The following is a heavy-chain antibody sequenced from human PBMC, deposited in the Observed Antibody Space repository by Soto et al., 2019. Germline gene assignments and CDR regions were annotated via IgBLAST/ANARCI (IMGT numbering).Heavy chain of an antibody. J-gene: IGHJ6*02. CDR2: IYPCESYT. CDR3: ARDVPLNYYDGTYYYYAMDV. V-gene: IGHV5-51*01. Sequence: KGQEWIGIIYPCESYTRYSQTFQGQVTISADKSIRPAYLQWSTLKASDTAMYYCARDVPLNYYDGTYYYYAMDVWGQGTTVTVSS. D-gene: IGHD3-16*01.